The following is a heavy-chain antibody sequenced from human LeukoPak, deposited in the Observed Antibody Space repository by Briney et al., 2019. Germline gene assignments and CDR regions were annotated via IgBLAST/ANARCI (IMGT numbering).Heavy chain of an antibody. Sequence: ASVKASCKASGYTFTGYYMHWVRQAPGQGLEWMGWINPNSGGTNYAQKFQGRVTMTRDTSISTAYMELSRLRSDDTAVYYCAREVNSNYEGIDYWGQGTLVTVSS. D-gene: IGHD4-11*01. CDR1: GYTFTGYY. CDR3: AREVNSNYEGIDY. CDR2: INPNSGGT. J-gene: IGHJ4*02. V-gene: IGHV1-2*02.